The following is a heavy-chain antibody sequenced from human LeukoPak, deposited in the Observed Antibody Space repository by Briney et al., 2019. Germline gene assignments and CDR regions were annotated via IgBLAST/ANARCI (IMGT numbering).Heavy chain of an antibody. J-gene: IGHJ3*02. CDR2: ISTSGSP. V-gene: IGHV4-4*07. CDR3: ARDPGGAVASGNYDDAFDI. D-gene: IGHD1-7*01. Sequence: PSETLSLTCTVSGGSISSSYWSWIRQPAGKGLEWIGRISTSGSPKYNPSLKSRVTMSVDTSKNQFSLMLSSVTAADTAVYYCARDPGGAVASGNYDDAFDIWGQGTMVTVSS. CDR1: GGSISSSY.